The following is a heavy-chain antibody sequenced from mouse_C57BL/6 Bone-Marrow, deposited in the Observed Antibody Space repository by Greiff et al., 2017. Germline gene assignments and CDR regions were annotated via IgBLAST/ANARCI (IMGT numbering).Heavy chain of an antibody. CDR1: GYAFTNYL. V-gene: IGHV1-54*01. CDR2: FNPCSGGT. CDR3: VISVTTVVATSPRFAY. J-gene: IGHJ3*01. D-gene: IGHD1-1*01. Sequence: QVQLQQSGAELVRPGTSVKVSCKASGYAFTNYLIEWVKQRPGQGLEWIGEFNPCSGGTNYNEKFTGKATLTADKSSSTDYMQIIRLTSDDSAVYFCVISVTTVVATSPRFAYWGQGTLVTFSA.